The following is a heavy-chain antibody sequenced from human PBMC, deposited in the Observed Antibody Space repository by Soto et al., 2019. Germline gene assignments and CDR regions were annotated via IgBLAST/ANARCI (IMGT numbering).Heavy chain of an antibody. CDR3: ARVTDLGETYYFDY. CDR2: IYYSGST. J-gene: IGHJ4*02. V-gene: IGHV4-30-4*01. CDR1: GGSIRSGDYY. Sequence: PSETLSLTCTVSGGSIRSGDYYWSWIRQPPGKGLEWIGYIYYSGSTYYNPSLKSRVTISVDTSKNQFSLKLSSVTAADTAVYYCARVTDLGETYYFDYWGQGTLVTVSS. D-gene: IGHD2-21*01.